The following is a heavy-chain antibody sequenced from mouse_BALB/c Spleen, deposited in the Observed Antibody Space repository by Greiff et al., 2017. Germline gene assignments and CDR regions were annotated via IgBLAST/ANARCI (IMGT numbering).Heavy chain of an antibody. CDR1: GYSFTGYF. V-gene: IGHV1-20*02. Sequence: VQLKESGPELVKPGASVKISCKASGYSFTGYFMNWVMQSHGKSLEWIGRINPYNGDTFYNQKFKGKATLTVDKSSSTAHMELRSLASEDSAVYYCARDYYGSSYGYWGQGTTLTVSS. CDR2: INPYNGDT. J-gene: IGHJ2*01. CDR3: ARDYYGSSYGY. D-gene: IGHD1-1*01.